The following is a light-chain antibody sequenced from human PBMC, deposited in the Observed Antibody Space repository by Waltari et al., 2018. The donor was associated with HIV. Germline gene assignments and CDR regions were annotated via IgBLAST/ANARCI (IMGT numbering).Light chain of an antibody. CDR1: SIDIGSYNY. Sequence: QAPLPQPASVSGSPGQSITVSCTRTSIDIGSYNYDTWYQQHPDKAPKLLIYDVTQRPSGVPNRFSGSKSGNSASLAICGLQAEDEGDYYCTAYMDCTTRELFGGGTSLTVL. J-gene: IGLJ2*01. CDR2: DVT. V-gene: IGLV2-14*03. CDR3: TAYMDCTTREL.